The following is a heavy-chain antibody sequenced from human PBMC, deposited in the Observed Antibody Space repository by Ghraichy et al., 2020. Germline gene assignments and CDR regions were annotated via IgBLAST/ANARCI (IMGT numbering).Heavy chain of an antibody. D-gene: IGHD2/OR15-2a*01. Sequence: GESLNISCAASGFTFSTFGMSWVRQAPGKGLEWVSCVNGGGTKIFYADSVKGRFSISRDNSNNALFLEMNSLRTEDTAVYYCIKKFFYLEYFHHWGPGTLVTVSS. J-gene: IGHJ1*01. V-gene: IGHV3-23*01. CDR1: GFTFSTFG. CDR2: VNGGGTKI. CDR3: IKKFFYLEYFHH.